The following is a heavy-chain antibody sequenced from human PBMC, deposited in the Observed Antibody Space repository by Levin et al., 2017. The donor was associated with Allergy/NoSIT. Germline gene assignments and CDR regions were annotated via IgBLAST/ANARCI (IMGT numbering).Heavy chain of an antibody. D-gene: IGHD3-22*01. CDR2: IIPIFGTA. CDR1: GGTFSSYA. J-gene: IGHJ4*02. CDR3: ARVYYDSSGYYRTIDY. V-gene: IGHV1-69*13. Sequence: SVKVSCKASGGTFSSYAISWVRQAPGQGLEWMGGIIPIFGTANYAQKFQGRVTITADESTSTAYMELSSLRSEDTAVYYCARVYYDSSGYYRTIDYWGQGTLVTVSS.